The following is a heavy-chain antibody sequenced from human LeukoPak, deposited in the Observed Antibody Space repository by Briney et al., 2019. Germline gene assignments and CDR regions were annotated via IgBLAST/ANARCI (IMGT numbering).Heavy chain of an antibody. V-gene: IGHV3-64*02. CDR1: GFGFGYYD. J-gene: IGHJ3*01. CDR2: ISSSGRST. CDR3: ARFVSSGPL. Sequence: PGGSLRLACAASGFGFGYYDMHWVRQAPGKGLECVSAISSSGRSTYYADSVKGRFTVSRDNSNNTLYLQMGGLKPEDMAVYYSARFVSSGPLWGQGTMVTVSS. D-gene: IGHD3-22*01.